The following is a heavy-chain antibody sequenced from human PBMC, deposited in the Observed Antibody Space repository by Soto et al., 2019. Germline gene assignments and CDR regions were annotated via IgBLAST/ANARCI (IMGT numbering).Heavy chain of an antibody. CDR3: ARGGYYDSSGSRNYHYYGMDV. V-gene: IGHV1-18*01. CDR1: GYTFTSYG. D-gene: IGHD3-22*01. Sequence: GASLKVSCKASGYTFTSYGISWVRQAPGQGLEWLGWISPYNDDTKYAQRLQGRVTMSTDTSSRTAYMHLRSLRSDDTAVYFCARGGYYDSSGSRNYHYYGMDVWGQGTTVTFSS. CDR2: ISPYNDDT. J-gene: IGHJ6*02.